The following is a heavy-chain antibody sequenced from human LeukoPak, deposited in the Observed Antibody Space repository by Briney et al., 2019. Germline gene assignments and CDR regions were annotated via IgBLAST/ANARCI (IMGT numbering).Heavy chain of an antibody. Sequence: GASVKVSCKASGYTFTTYSINWVRQAPGQGLEWMGWISGYNGNTNSAQKLQGRVTMTTDTSTSTAYMELRSLRSDDTAVYYCASGYLSGSTYYFDYWGQGTLVTVSS. D-gene: IGHD1-26*01. CDR3: ASGYLSGSTYYFDY. J-gene: IGHJ4*02. CDR2: ISGYNGNT. V-gene: IGHV1-18*01. CDR1: GYTFTTYS.